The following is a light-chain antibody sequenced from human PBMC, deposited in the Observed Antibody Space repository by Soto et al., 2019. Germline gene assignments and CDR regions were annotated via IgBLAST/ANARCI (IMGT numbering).Light chain of an antibody. CDR3: QQYNSYPYT. V-gene: IGKV1-5*03. CDR1: QSISSW. CDR2: KAS. J-gene: IGKJ5*01. Sequence: DIQMTQSPSTLSASVGDRATITCLASQSISSWLAWYQQKPGKAPKLLIYKASSLESGVPSRFSGSGSGTEFTLTISSLQPDDFATYYCQQYNSYPYTFGQGTRLEIK.